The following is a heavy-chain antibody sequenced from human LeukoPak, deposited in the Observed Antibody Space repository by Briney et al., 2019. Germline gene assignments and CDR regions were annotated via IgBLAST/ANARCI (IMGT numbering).Heavy chain of an antibody. D-gene: IGHD1-1*01. Sequence: GGSLRLSCIGSGFKLGDYAMHWVRQSPGKGLEWVSGIIWNGGTLDYADSLRGRFTISRDNARNSLYLQMSDLRREDTAVYYCAKLCDWTSIDHWGRGTLVTVSS. CDR2: IIWNGGTL. J-gene: IGHJ4*02. V-gene: IGHV3-9*01. CDR1: GFKLGDYA. CDR3: AKLCDWTSIDH.